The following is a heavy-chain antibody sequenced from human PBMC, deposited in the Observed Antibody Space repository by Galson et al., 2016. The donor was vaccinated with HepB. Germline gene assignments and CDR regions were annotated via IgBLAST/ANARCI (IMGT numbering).Heavy chain of an antibody. V-gene: IGHV4-34*01. Sequence: ETLSLTCAVYRGSFSGYYWTWIRQPPGKGLEWLGEINQSGSTNRNPSLKSRVTISVDTSTKQFSLKLTSLTAADTSVYYCARVDHYVRSGFDHWGQGTLVTVS. CDR1: RGSFSGYY. CDR3: ARVDHYVRSGFDH. D-gene: IGHD3-22*01. J-gene: IGHJ4*02. CDR2: INQSGST.